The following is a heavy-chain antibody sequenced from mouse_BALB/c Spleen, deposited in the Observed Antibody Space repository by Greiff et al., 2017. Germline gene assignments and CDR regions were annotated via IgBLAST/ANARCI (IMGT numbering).Heavy chain of an antibody. CDR3: ARQNYFDV. CDR1: GFAFSSYD. V-gene: IGHV5-12-1*01. CDR2: ISSGGGST. J-gene: IGHJ1*01. Sequence: EVMLVESGGGLVKPGGSLKLSCAASGFAFSSYDMSWVRQTPEKRLEWVAYISSGGGSTYYPDTVKGRFTISRDNAKNTLYLQMSSLKSEDTAMYYCARQNYFDVWGAGTTVTVSS.